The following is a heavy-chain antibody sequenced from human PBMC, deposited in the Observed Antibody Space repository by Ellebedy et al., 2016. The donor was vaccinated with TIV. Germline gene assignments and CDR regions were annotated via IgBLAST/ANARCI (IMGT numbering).Heavy chain of an antibody. V-gene: IGHV5-51*01. D-gene: IGHD3-22*01. CDR1: GYSFTSYW. J-gene: IGHJ4*02. CDR2: IYPGDSDT. CDR3: ARLDDSSGYYSLYFDY. Sequence: GGSLRLXXKGSGYSFTSYWIGWVRQMPGKGLEWMGIIYPGDSDTRYSPSFQGQVTISADKSISTAYLQWSSLKASDTAMYYCARLDDSSGYYSLYFDYWGQGTLVTVSS.